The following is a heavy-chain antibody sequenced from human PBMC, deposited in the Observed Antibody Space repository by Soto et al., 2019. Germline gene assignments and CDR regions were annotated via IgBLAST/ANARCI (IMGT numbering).Heavy chain of an antibody. J-gene: IGHJ4*02. D-gene: IGHD6-13*01. V-gene: IGHV3-11*01. CDR2: ISSSGSTI. CDR1: GFTFSDYY. CDR3: ARSRLAAAASSYYFDY. Sequence: GGSLSLSFAASGFTFSDYYMSWIRQAPGKGLEWVSYISSSGSTIYYADSVKGRFTISRDNAKNSLYLQMNSLRAEDTAVYYCARSRLAAAASSYYFDYWCQGTLVTVS.